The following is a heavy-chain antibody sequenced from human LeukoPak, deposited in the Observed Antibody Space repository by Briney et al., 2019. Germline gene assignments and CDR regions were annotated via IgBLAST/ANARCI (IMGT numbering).Heavy chain of an antibody. D-gene: IGHD3-22*01. Sequence: SETLSLTCTVSGYSISRGYYWGWIRQPPGKGLEWIGSIYYSGSTYYNPSLKSRVTISVDTSKNQFSLKLSSVTAADTAVYYCARSPWGILEMIVVVITSEGLYFDYWGQGTPVTVSS. CDR1: GYSISRGYY. CDR2: IYYSGST. CDR3: ARSPWGILEMIVVVITSEGLYFDY. J-gene: IGHJ4*02. V-gene: IGHV4-38-2*02.